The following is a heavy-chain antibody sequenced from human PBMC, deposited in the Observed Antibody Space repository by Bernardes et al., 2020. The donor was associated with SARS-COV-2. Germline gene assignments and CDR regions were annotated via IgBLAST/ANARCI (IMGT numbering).Heavy chain of an antibody. CDR3: VRGPSDGHGRFEY. V-gene: IGHV3-74*03. J-gene: IGHJ4*02. CDR2: INGDGSTT. Sequence: GGSLRLSCTASGFTFISYWMHWVRQAPGKGLVWVSRINGDGSTTTYADSVKGRFTISRDNARNTLYLQMNSLRDEDTALYYCVRGPSDGHGRFEYWGQGTLGTVSS. CDR1: GFTFISYW.